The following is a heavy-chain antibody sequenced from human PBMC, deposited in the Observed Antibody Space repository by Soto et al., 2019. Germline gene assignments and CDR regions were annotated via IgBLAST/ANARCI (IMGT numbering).Heavy chain of an antibody. CDR1: GFTFDDYT. V-gene: IGHV3-43*01. D-gene: IGHD3-16*01. CDR3: AKDFASTGYYVSYGMDV. J-gene: IGHJ6*02. CDR2: ISWDGGST. Sequence: GGSLRLSCAAPGFTFDDYTMHWVRQAPGKGLEWVSLISWDGGSTYYADSVKGRFTISRDNSKNSLYLQMNSLRTEDTALYYCAKDFASTGYYVSYGMDVWGQGTTVTVSS.